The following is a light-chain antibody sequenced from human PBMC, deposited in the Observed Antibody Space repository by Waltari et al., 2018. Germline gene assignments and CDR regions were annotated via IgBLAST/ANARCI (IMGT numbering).Light chain of an antibody. V-gene: IGLV4-69*01. J-gene: IGLJ3*02. CDR1: SGHSSNV. CDR2: VNSDGSH. CDR3: QTGGHGTWV. Sequence: SPSASASLGASVKLTCTLSSGHSSNVIAWLPQQPEKGPRYLMKVNSDGSHSKGDEIPDRFSGSSSGAERYLTISSVQPEDEADYYCQTGGHGTWVFGGGTKLTVL.